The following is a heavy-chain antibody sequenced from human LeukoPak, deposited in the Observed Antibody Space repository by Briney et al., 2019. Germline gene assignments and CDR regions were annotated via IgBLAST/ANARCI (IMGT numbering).Heavy chain of an antibody. J-gene: IGHJ3*02. CDR3: ARAEQLRFLEWLLHDAFDI. D-gene: IGHD3-3*01. CDR1: GYTFTSYG. V-gene: IGHV1-18*01. Sequence: ASVKVSCKASGYTFTSYGISWVRQAPGQGLEWMGWISAYNGNTNYAQELQGRVTMTTDTSTSTAYMELRSLRSDDTAVYYCARAEQLRFLEWLLHDAFDIWGQGTMVTVSS. CDR2: ISAYNGNT.